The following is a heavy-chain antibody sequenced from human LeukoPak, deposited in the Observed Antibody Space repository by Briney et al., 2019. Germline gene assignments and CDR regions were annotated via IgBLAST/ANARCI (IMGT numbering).Heavy chain of an antibody. V-gene: IGHV2-70*04. CDR2: IDWDDDK. J-gene: IGHJ4*02. CDR1: GFSLSTSGMR. CDR3: ARMSGYGDFHLSYYFDY. D-gene: IGHD4-17*01. Sequence: SGPALVEPTQTLTLTCTFSGFSLSTSGMRVSWIRQPPGKALEWLARIDWDDDKFYSTSLKTRLTISKDTSKNQVVLTMTNMDPVDTATYYCARMSGYGDFHLSYYFDYWGQGTLVTVSS.